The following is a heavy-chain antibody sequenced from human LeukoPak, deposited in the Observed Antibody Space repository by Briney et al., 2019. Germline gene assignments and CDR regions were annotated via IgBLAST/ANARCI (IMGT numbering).Heavy chain of an antibody. Sequence: GGSLRLSCAPSEFTFSDYYMSWIRQAPGKGLEWVSYISSSSSDIDYADSVKGRFTISRDNAKNPLYLQMNSLRVEDTAVYYCARELSGTTSYYFDYWGQGTLVTVSS. CDR1: EFTFSDYY. J-gene: IGHJ4*02. CDR2: ISSSSSDI. V-gene: IGHV3-11*06. CDR3: ARELSGTTSYYFDY. D-gene: IGHD1-7*01.